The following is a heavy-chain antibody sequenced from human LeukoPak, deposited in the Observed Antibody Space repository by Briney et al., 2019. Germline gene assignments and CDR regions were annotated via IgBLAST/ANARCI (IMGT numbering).Heavy chain of an antibody. Sequence: SVKVSCKASGGTFSSYAISWVRQAPGQGLEWMGGIIPIFGTANYAQKFQGRVTITTDESTSTAYMELSSLRSEDTAVYYCASTTVTTNYFDYWGQGTLVTVSS. D-gene: IGHD4-17*01. CDR2: IIPIFGTA. V-gene: IGHV1-69*05. J-gene: IGHJ4*02. CDR3: ASTTVTTNYFDY. CDR1: GGTFSSYA.